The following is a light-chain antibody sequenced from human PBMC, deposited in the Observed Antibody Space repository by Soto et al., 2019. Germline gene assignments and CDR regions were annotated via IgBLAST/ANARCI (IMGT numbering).Light chain of an antibody. J-gene: IGLJ1*01. CDR3: VAWDDSLSGLV. CDR2: SNN. CDR1: SANIGNNF. V-gene: IGLV1-47*02. Sequence: QSVLTQPPSASGTPGQRVTISCSGVSANIGNNFVCWYQQLPGTAPTLLIYSNNQRPSGVPDRFSGSKSGTSASLAISGLRSEDEADYYCVAWDDSLSGLVFGTGTKVTVL.